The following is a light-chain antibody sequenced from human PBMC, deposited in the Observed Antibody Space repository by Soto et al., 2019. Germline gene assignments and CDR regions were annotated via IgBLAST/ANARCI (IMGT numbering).Light chain of an antibody. J-gene: IGLJ2*01. CDR3: SSYTSSNTVV. Sequence: QSVLTQPASVSGSPGQSITISCTGTISDVGGYNYVSWYQQHPGKAPKLMICDVSNRPSGVSNRFSGSKSGNTASLTISGLQAEDEADYYCSSYTSSNTVVFGGGTKVTVL. CDR2: DVS. V-gene: IGLV2-14*01. CDR1: ISDVGGYNY.